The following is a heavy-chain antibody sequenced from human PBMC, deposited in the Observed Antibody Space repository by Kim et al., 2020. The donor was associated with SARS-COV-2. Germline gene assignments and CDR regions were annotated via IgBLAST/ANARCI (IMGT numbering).Heavy chain of an antibody. CDR3: ARDDVLLGWRSGWYVPFEY. Sequence: GGSLRLSCAASGFTLSDYHMSWIRQAPGKGLEWVSYISVSGDTIYYADSVKGRFTISRDSANNSLYLQMNSLRAEDTAVYYCARDDVLLGWRSGWYVPFEYWGQGTLVTVSS. V-gene: IGHV3-11*01. CDR1: GFTLSDYH. D-gene: IGHD6-19*01. J-gene: IGHJ4*02. CDR2: ISVSGDTI.